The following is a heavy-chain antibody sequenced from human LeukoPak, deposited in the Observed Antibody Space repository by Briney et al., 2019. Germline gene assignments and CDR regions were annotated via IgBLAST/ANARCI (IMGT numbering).Heavy chain of an antibody. CDR1: GYTFTSYD. Sequence: ASVKVSCKASGYTFTSYDINWVRQATGQGLEWMGWMNPNSGNTGYAQKFQGRVTMTRNTSISTAYMELSRLRSDDTAVYYCARVYSSSWNDAFDIWGQGTMVTVSS. J-gene: IGHJ3*02. CDR3: ARVYSSSWNDAFDI. D-gene: IGHD6-13*01. V-gene: IGHV1-8*01. CDR2: MNPNSGNT.